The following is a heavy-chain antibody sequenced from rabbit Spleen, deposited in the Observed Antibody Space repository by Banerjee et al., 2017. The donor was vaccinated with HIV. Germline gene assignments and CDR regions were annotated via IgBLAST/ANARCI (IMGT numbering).Heavy chain of an antibody. CDR3: ARDSAGREDFNL. CDR1: GLDFSGDYY. V-gene: IGHV1S45*01. D-gene: IGHD4-2*01. J-gene: IGHJ4*01. Sequence: QEQLVESGGDLVKPGGSLTLTCTASGLDFSGDYYMCWVRQPPGKGLEWIACIYAGYTGNTYYASWAKGRFTISKTSSTTVTLQVTSLTAADTATYFCARDSAGREDFNLWGPGTLVTVS. CDR2: IYAGYTGNT.